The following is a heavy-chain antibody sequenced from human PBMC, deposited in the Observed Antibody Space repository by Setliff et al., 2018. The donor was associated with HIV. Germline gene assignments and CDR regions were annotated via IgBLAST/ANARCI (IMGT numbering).Heavy chain of an antibody. CDR3: VRPLVIAFDTSDI. Sequence: GESLKISCKGSGYDFATYWIGWVRQMPGKGLEWMGVLYPSDSDAIYSPTFQGRVTISADKATNTAYLQWASLKSSDTAIYYCVRPLVIAFDTSDIWGQGTMVTVSS. J-gene: IGHJ3*02. V-gene: IGHV5-51*01. CDR1: GYDFATYW. CDR2: LYPSDSDA. D-gene: IGHD3-9*01.